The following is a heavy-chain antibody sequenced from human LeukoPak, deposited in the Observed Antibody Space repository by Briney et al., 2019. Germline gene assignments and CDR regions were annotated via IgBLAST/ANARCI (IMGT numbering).Heavy chain of an antibody. CDR3: ARGGNSWYSYYYGMGV. D-gene: IGHD2-2*01. V-gene: IGHV3-7*04. CDR2: IKQDGSEK. Sequence: PGGSLRLSCAASGFTFSRYWMSWVRQAPGKGLEWVANIKQDGSEKYYVDSVKGRFTISRDNAKNSLYLQMNSLRAEDTAVYYCARGGNSWYSYYYGMGVWGQGTTVTVSS. CDR1: GFTFSRYW. J-gene: IGHJ6*02.